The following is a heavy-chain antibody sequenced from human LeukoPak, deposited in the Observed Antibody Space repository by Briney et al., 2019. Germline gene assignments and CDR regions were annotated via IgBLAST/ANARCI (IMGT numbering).Heavy chain of an antibody. J-gene: IGHJ5*02. CDR1: GGSISSYY. CDR2: IYYSGST. CDR3: AREAYNWFDP. V-gene: IGHV4-59*01. Sequence: SETLSLTCTVSGGSISSYYWSWFRQPPGKGLEWIGYIYYSGSTNYNPSLKSRVTISVDTSKNQFSLKLSSVTAADTAVYYCAREAYNWFDPWGQGTLVTVSS.